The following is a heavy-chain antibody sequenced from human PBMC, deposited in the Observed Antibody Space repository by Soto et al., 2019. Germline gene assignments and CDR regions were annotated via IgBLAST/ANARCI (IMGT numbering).Heavy chain of an antibody. CDR3: AKAVAGWGYFDY. J-gene: IGHJ4*02. V-gene: IGHV3-9*01. CDR1: GFTFDDSA. Sequence: EVQLVESGGGLVQPGRSLRLSCAAYGFTFDDSAMHWVRQAPGKGLEWVSRISWNSDNVGYADSVKGRFTISRDNAKNSLYLQMNSLRTEDTALYYCAKAVAGWGYFDYWGQGTLVTVSS. CDR2: ISWNSDNV. D-gene: IGHD6-19*01.